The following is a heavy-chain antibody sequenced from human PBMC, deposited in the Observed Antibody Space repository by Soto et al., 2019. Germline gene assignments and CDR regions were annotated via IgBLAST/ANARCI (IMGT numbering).Heavy chain of an antibody. CDR3: AKDFWFRYSGSSTAAFDI. CDR2: ISGSGCST. CDR1: GFTFSSYA. D-gene: IGHD1-26*01. Sequence: GGSLRLSCAASGFTFSSYAMSWVRQAPGKGLEWVSAISGSGCSTYYADSVKGRFTISRDNSKNTLYLQMNSLRAVDTAVYYCAKDFWFRYSGSSTAAFDIWGQGTMVTVSS. V-gene: IGHV3-23*01. J-gene: IGHJ3*02.